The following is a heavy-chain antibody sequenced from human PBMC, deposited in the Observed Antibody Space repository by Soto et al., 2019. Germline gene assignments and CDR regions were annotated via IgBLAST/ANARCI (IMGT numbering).Heavy chain of an antibody. V-gene: IGHV4-30-4*01. CDR1: GDSISSGYHY. J-gene: IGHJ5*02. D-gene: IGHD6-19*01. CDR2: IYHSGST. Sequence: PSETLSLTCTVSGDSISSGYHYGSLIRQPPKKGLEWMGYIYHSGSTHYNPSLNSRPTISINTSTNRVSLNLTSVTAAATAVYFLACLRGENKNGWFASCGQGALVTVS. CDR3: ACLRGENKNGWFAS.